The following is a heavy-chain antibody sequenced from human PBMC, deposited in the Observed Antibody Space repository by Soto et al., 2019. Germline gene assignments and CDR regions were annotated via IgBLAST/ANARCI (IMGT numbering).Heavy chain of an antibody. D-gene: IGHD2-2*01. CDR2: ISYDGDSD. Sequence: QVQLVESGGGVVQPRRSLTLSCAASGFTFNTYGLHWVRQAPGKGLEWVTFISYDGDSDYYADSVKGRFTISRDNSKNTVYLQMNSLRAEDTAIYYCARDFASSDYWGQGTLVTVSS. CDR3: ARDFASSDY. J-gene: IGHJ4*02. V-gene: IGHV3-30-3*01. CDR1: GFTFNTYG.